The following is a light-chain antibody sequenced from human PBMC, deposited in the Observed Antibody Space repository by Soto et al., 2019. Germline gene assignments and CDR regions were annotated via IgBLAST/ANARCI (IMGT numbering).Light chain of an antibody. Sequence: EIVLTQSPGTLSLSAGERATLSCRASQTISSNYLAWYQQKPGQAPRLLIFGASYRATGIPDRFSGSGSGTDFTLTISRLEPEDFAVYYCQQYRSSPPEFTFGPGTIVDIK. J-gene: IGKJ3*01. CDR1: QTISSNY. CDR2: GAS. CDR3: QQYRSSPPEFT. V-gene: IGKV3-20*01.